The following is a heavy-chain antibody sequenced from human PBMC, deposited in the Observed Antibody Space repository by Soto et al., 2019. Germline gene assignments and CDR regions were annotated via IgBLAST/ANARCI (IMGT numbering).Heavy chain of an antibody. CDR2: ITSGTSYL. J-gene: IGHJ4*02. Sequence: EVQLVESGGGLVKPGGSLRLSCAASGFTFTTYSMTWVRQAPGKGLEWVSSITSGTSYLYYADSVKGRFTISRDNAKNSLYLQMNSLRAEDTAVYYCARARPRPYDNNPEFDYWGPGTLVTVSS. CDR1: GFTFTTYS. D-gene: IGHD5-12*01. CDR3: ARARPRPYDNNPEFDY. V-gene: IGHV3-21*01.